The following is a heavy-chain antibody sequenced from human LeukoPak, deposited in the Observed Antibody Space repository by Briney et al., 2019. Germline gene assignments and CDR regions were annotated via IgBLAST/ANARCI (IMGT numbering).Heavy chain of an antibody. D-gene: IGHD3-22*01. V-gene: IGHV4-59*01. J-gene: IGHJ5*02. Sequence: SETLSLTCTVSGGSISSYYWSWIRQPPGKGLEWIGYIYYSGSTNYNPSLKSRVTISVDTSENQFSLKLSSVTAADTAVYYCARQGDYYDSSGYLWGQGTLVTVSS. CDR1: GGSISSYY. CDR3: ARQGDYYDSSGYL. CDR2: IYYSGST.